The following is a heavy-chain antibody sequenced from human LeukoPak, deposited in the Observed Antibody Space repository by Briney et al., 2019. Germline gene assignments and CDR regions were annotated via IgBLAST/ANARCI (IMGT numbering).Heavy chain of an antibody. CDR1: GGSISSYY. Sequence: SETLPLTCTVSGGSISSYYWSWIRQPAGKGLEWIGRIYTSGSTNYNPSLKSRVTMSVDTSKNQFSLKLSSVTAADTAVYYCAGKILVVRAAIGGYNRFDSWGQGTLVTVSS. J-gene: IGHJ5*01. CDR2: IYTSGST. CDR3: AGKILVVRAAIGGYNRFDS. D-gene: IGHD2-2*02. V-gene: IGHV4-4*07.